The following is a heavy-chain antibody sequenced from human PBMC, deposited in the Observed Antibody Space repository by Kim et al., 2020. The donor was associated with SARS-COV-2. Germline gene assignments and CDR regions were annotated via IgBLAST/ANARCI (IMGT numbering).Heavy chain of an antibody. Sequence: SETLSLTCTVSGGSISSSSYYWGWIRQPPGKGLEWIGSIYYSGSTYYNPSLKSRVTISVDTSKNQFSLKLSSVTAADTAVYYCARSFGYCSSTSCYSVLYFDYWGQGTLVTVSS. CDR2: IYYSGST. J-gene: IGHJ4*02. V-gene: IGHV4-39*01. CDR3: ARSFGYCSSTSCYSVLYFDY. D-gene: IGHD2-2*03. CDR1: GGSISSSSYY.